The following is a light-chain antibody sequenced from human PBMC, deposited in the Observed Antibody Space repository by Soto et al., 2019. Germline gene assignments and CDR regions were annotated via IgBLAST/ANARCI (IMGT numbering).Light chain of an antibody. CDR3: SSYTTGSTHVV. CDR2: EVY. J-gene: IGLJ2*01. V-gene: IGLV2-14*01. CDR1: PSDFRDYNF. Sequence: QSALTQPASVSGSPGQSITISCTGTPSDFRDYNFVSWYQQHPGKAPKLMIYEVYNRPSGVSKRFSGSKSVSTASLTISGLQAEDEANYYCSSYTTGSTHVVFGGGTKLTVL.